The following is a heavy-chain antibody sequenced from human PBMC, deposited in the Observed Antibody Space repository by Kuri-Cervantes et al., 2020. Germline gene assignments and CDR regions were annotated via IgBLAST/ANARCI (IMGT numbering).Heavy chain of an antibody. CDR3: ARGLTDINQRSYYDS. CDR2: TYYSGRT. V-gene: IGHV4-39*07. CDR1: GGSISSSGYY. J-gene: IGHJ4*02. Sequence: SETLSLTCTVSGGSISSSGYYWGWIRQAPGGGLEWIGTTYYSGRTYYNPSLKSRATISVDTSKNQFSLKVSSVTAADTAVYYCARGLTDINQRSYYDSWAQGTLVTVSS. D-gene: IGHD3-16*01.